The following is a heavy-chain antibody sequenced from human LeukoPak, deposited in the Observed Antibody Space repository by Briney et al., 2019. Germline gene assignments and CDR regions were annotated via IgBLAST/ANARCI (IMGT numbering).Heavy chain of an antibody. CDR3: ARGGNRSMDPDDAFDI. CDR1: GGTFSSYA. CDR2: IIPIFGAA. D-gene: IGHD4-23*01. J-gene: IGHJ3*02. Sequence: SAKVSCKASGGTFSSYAISWVRQAPGQGLEWMGGIIPIFGAANYAQKFQGRVTITADKSTSTAYMELSSLRSEDTAVYYCARGGNRSMDPDDAFDIWGQGTMVTVSS. V-gene: IGHV1-69*06.